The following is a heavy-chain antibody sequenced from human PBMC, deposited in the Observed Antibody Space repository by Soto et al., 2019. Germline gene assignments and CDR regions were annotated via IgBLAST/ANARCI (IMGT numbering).Heavy chain of an antibody. J-gene: IGHJ3*02. V-gene: IGHV3-21*01. CDR2: MSSSSSYI. D-gene: IGHD1-26*01. CDR3: ARDREWAGPRSFDAFDI. Sequence: GGSLRLSCAASGFTFSSYSMNWVRQAPGKGLEWVSSMSSSSSYIYYADSVKGRFTISRDNAKNSLYLQMNSLRAEDTAVYYCARDREWAGPRSFDAFDIWGQGTMVTVSS. CDR1: GFTFSSYS.